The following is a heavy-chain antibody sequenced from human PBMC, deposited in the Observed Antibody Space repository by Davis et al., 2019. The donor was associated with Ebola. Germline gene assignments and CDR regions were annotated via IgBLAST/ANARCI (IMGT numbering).Heavy chain of an antibody. J-gene: IGHJ2*01. CDR2: IYRGGNT. Sequence: GGSLRLSCAGSGFTVSSNYMNWVRQAPGKGLEWVSVIYRGGNTYYADSVKGRFTISRDNSKNTLYLQMNSLRAEDTAVYYCAKEALWFGELSPNWYFDLWGRGTLVTVSS. V-gene: IGHV3-53*01. CDR3: AKEALWFGELSPNWYFDL. D-gene: IGHD3-10*01. CDR1: GFTVSSNY.